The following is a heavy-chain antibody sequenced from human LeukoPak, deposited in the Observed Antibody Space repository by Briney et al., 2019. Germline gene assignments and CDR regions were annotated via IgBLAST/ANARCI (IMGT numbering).Heavy chain of an antibody. V-gene: IGHV1-18*01. CDR2: ISAYNGNT. CDR1: GYTFTSYG. D-gene: IGHD2-2*01. Sequence: ASVKVSCKASGYTFTSYGISWVRQAPGQGLEWMGWISAYNGNTNYAQKLQGRVTMTTDTSTGTAYMELRSLRSDDTAVYYCARDVVVVPAAIYYGMDVWGQGTTVTVSS. J-gene: IGHJ6*02. CDR3: ARDVVVVPAAIYYGMDV.